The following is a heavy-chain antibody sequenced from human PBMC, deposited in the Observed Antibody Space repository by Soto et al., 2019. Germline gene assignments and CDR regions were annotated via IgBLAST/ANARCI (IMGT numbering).Heavy chain of an antibody. Sequence: GGSLRLSCAASGFTFSSYGMHWVRQAPGKGLEWVAFILYDGSNKYFADSVKGRFTISRDNSKNTLYLQMNSLRAEDTAVYYCAKDYYDSSGYYYGYYYYGMDVRGQGTTVTVSS. CDR1: GFTFSSYG. CDR2: ILYDGSNK. CDR3: AKDYYDSSGYYYGYYYYGMDV. V-gene: IGHV3-30*18. D-gene: IGHD3-22*01. J-gene: IGHJ6*02.